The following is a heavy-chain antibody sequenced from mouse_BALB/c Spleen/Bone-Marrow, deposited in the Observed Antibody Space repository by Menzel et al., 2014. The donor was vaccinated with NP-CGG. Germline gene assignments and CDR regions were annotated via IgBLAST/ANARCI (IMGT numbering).Heavy chain of an antibody. J-gene: IGHJ2*01. V-gene: IGHV1S81*02. CDR2: INPSNGGT. CDR1: GYTFTSYY. Sequence: QVHVKQSGAELVRPGASVKLSCKASGYTFTSYYMYWVKQRPGQGLEWIGEINPSNGGTSFNEKFKSKATLTVDKSSSTAYMQLSSLTSEDSAVYYCTRSTMITYFDYWGQGTNLTVSS. CDR3: TRSTMITYFDY. D-gene: IGHD2-4*01.